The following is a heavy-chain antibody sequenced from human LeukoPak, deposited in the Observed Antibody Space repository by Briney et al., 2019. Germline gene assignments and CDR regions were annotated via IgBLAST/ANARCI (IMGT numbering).Heavy chain of an antibody. CDR2: IIPIFGTA. CDR3: ARGPIVGATSPFDY. J-gene: IGHJ4*02. D-gene: IGHD1-26*01. CDR1: GGTFSSYA. Sequence: SVKVSCKASGGTFSSYAISWVRQAPGQGLEWMGGIIPIFGTANYAQKFQGRVTITRDTSASTAYMKLSSLRSEDTAVYYCARGPIVGATSPFDYWGQGTLVTVSS. V-gene: IGHV1-69*05.